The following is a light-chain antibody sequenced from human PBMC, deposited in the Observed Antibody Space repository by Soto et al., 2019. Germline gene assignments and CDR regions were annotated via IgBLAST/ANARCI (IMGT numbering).Light chain of an antibody. CDR2: GAS. CDR1: QNVNNN. CDR3: QQYNNWPRT. J-gene: IGKJ1*01. Sequence: EIVITQSPATLSVSPGERATLSCRASQNVNNNFAWYQQKSGQSPRLLIYGASTRATGIPARFSGSGSGTEFTLTISSFQSEDFALYHCQQYNNWPRTFGQGTKVEIK. V-gene: IGKV3-15*01.